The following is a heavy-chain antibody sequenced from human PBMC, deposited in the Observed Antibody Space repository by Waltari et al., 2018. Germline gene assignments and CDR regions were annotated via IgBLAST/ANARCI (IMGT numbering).Heavy chain of an antibody. CDR3: ARDIAFGGVIVMNEAFDF. V-gene: IGHV3-33*05. D-gene: IGHD3-16*02. CDR1: VFTFSSYG. Sequence: QLYLVESGGGVVQPGRSLRLSCAASVFTFSSYGMHWVRQPPGNGLPWVAVISATGSNTYYAYSVRGRFTVSRDNSKNILYLQMISLRAEDTAVYYCARDIAFGGVIVMNEAFDFRGRGTTVTVSP. J-gene: IGHJ3*01. CDR2: ISATGSNT.